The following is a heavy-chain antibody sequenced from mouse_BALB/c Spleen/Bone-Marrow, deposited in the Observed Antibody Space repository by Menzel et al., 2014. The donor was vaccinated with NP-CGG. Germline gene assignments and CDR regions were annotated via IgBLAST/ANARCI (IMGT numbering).Heavy chain of an antibody. Sequence: VQLQQSGAELVKPGASVKLSCTASGFNIKDTYMHWVEQRPEQGLEWIGRIDPANGNTKYDPKFQGKATIIADTSSNTAYLQLSSLTSEDTAVYYCAGDGAYWGQGTLVTVSA. V-gene: IGHV14-3*02. CDR1: GFNIKDTY. CDR2: IDPANGNT. D-gene: IGHD3-3*01. CDR3: AGDGAY. J-gene: IGHJ3*01.